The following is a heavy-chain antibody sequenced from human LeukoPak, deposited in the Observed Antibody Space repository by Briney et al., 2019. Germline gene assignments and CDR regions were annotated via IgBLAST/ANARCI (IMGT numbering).Heavy chain of an antibody. V-gene: IGHV3-23*01. CDR3: AKDYVVGSIDY. CDR1: GFTFSSFA. D-gene: IGHD2-21*01. J-gene: IGHJ4*02. Sequence: GGSLRLSCAASGFTFSSFAMSWIRQAPGKGLEWVSSIDKIGVGTCYADSVRGRFTISRDNSKNTLFLQMNSLRAEDSAVYYCAKDYVVGSIDYWGQGTLVTVSS. CDR2: IDKIGVGT.